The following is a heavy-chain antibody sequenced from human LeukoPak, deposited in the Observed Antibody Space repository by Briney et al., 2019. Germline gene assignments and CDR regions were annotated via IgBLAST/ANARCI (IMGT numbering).Heavy chain of an antibody. J-gene: IGHJ4*02. Sequence: GGSLRLSCAASGFTFSSYAMHWVRQAPGKGLEYVSAISSNGGSTYYANSVKGRFTISRDNSKNMLYLQMGSLRAEDMAVYYCARGGYSYGPGSLAYWGQGTLVTVSS. V-gene: IGHV3-64*01. CDR1: GFTFSSYA. CDR3: ARGGYSYGPGSLAY. D-gene: IGHD5-18*01. CDR2: ISSNGGST.